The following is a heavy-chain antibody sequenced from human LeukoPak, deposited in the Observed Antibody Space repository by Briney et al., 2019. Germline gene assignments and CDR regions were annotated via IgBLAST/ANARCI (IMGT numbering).Heavy chain of an antibody. CDR2: ISWNGVTI. CDR3: VRDISGWSYFGY. Sequence: GGSLRLSCEVSGVIFEQYGMRWVRQAPGKGLEWVAGISWNGVTINYGDSVKGRFTIYRDNAKSFLYLQMNSLRPEDTALYYCVRDISGWSYFGYWGQGTRVTVSP. V-gene: IGHV3-9*01. J-gene: IGHJ4*02. D-gene: IGHD6-19*01. CDR1: GVIFEQYG.